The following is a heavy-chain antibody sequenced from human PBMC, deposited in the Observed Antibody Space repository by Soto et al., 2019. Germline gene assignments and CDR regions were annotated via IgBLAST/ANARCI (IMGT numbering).Heavy chain of an antibody. CDR3: ARGGAHAYSGSGTYQFGYGMDV. CDR1: GDSISSGGYY. V-gene: IGHV4-31*03. D-gene: IGHD3-10*01. J-gene: IGHJ6*02. Sequence: PSETLSLTCTVSGDSISSGGYYWSWIRQPPGKGLEWIGYIYDNGGAYYSPSLKGRVVISVDRSENQFSLRLSSVTAADTAVYYCARGGAHAYSGSGTYQFGYGMDVWGQGTTVTVSS. CDR2: IYDNGGA.